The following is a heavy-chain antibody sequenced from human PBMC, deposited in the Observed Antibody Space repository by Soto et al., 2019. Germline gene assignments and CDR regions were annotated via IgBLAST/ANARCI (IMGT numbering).Heavy chain of an antibody. CDR2: IGASGAGT. D-gene: IGHD1-26*01. CDR3: ALRKTGSYLDY. CDR1: GFTFSNYA. V-gene: IGHV3-23*01. Sequence: EVQLLESGGGLVQPGGSLRLSCAASGFTFSNYAMSWVRQAPGKGLEWVSAIGASGAGTYYADSVKGRFTISRDNSKNTLHLQMNSLRAEDTAVYYCALRKTGSYLDYWGQGTLVTVSA. J-gene: IGHJ4*02.